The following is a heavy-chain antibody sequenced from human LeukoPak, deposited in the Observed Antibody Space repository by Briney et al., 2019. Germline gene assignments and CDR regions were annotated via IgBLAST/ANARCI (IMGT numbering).Heavy chain of an antibody. J-gene: IGHJ4*02. D-gene: IGHD4-17*01. V-gene: IGHV3-30*03. Sequence: PGGSLRLSCAASGFTFSSYGMHWVRQAPGKGLEWVAVISYDGSNKYYADSVKGRFTISRDNSKNTLYLQMNSLRAVDTAVYYCAHTPDYGASLFDYWGQGTLVTVSS. CDR2: ISYDGSNK. CDR3: AHTPDYGASLFDY. CDR1: GFTFSSYG.